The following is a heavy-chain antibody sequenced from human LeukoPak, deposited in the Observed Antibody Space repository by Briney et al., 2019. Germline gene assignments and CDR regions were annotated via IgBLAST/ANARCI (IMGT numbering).Heavy chain of an antibody. D-gene: IGHD4-11*01. V-gene: IGHV3-74*01. CDR1: GFTFSSYW. J-gene: IGHJ4*02. CDR3: ARHNGYSRFDY. CDR2: INSDGSST. Sequence: GGSLRLSCAASGFTFSSYWMHWVRQAPGKGLVWVSSINSDGSSTSYADSVKGRFTISRDNAKNTLYLQMNSLRAEDTAVYYCARHNGYSRFDYWGQETLVTVSS.